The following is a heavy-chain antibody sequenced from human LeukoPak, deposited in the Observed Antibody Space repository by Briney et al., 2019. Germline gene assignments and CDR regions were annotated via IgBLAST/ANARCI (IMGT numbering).Heavy chain of an antibody. J-gene: IGHJ4*02. CDR2: VNHSGYT. D-gene: IGHD3-10*01. CDR1: GGSFSGYY. CDR3: AREYGSGLDY. Sequence: SETLSLTCAVYGGSFSGYYWSWIRQPPGKGLEWIGEVNHSGYTNYNPSLKSRVTISVDTSKNQFSLKLSSVTAADTAVYYCAREYGSGLDYWGQGTLVTVSS. V-gene: IGHV4-34*01.